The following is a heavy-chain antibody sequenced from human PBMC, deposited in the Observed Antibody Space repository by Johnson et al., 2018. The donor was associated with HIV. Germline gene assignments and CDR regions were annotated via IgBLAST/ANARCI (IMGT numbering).Heavy chain of an antibody. V-gene: IGHV3-30*04. CDR3: AGKEAIDEAFDI. Sequence: QVQLVESGGGLVQPGGSLRLSCAASGFTFSSYAMHWVRQAPGKGLEWVAVISYDGSNKYYADSVKGRFTISRDNAKNSLYLQMNSLRAEDTAVYYCAGKEAIDEAFDIWGQGTMVTVSS. CDR2: ISYDGSNK. J-gene: IGHJ3*02. CDR1: GFTFSSYA. D-gene: IGHD2-2*01.